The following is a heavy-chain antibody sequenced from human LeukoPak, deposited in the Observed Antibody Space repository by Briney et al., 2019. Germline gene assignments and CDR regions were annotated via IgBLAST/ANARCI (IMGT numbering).Heavy chain of an antibody. CDR2: ISAYNGNT. D-gene: IGHD2-15*01. CDR3: ARGVKPGYCSGGSCHDFDY. Sequence: ASVKVSXKASGYTFTSYGISWVRQAPGQGLEWMGWISAYNGNTNYAQKLQGRVTMTTDTSTSTAYMELRSLRSDDTAVYYCARGVKPGYCSGGSCHDFDYWGQGTLVTVSS. J-gene: IGHJ4*02. V-gene: IGHV1-18*01. CDR1: GYTFTSYG.